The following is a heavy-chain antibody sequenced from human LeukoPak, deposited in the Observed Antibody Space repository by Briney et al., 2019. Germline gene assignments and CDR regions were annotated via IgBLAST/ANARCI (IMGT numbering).Heavy chain of an antibody. J-gene: IGHJ4*02. CDR3: AKDLVGSYGPNLYYFDY. CDR1: GFTFSSYA. D-gene: IGHD5-18*01. Sequence: GGSLRLSCAASGFTFSSYAMSWVRQAPGKGLEWVSAISGSGGSTYYAVSVKGRFTISRDNSKNTLYLQMNSLRAEDTAVYYCAKDLVGSYGPNLYYFDYWGQGTLVTVSS. V-gene: IGHV3-23*01. CDR2: ISGSGGST.